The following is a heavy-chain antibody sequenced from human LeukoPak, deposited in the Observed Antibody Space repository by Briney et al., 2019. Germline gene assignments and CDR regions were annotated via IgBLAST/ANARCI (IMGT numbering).Heavy chain of an antibody. Sequence: SGYXXTGYXXXXVRXAPGXXXEWMGWINPNSGDTHYVQKFLGRVTMTRDTSISTAYMELSRLSSDDTAVYYCAKVMAGTVAFDIWGQGTMVTVSP. CDR2: INPNSGDT. D-gene: IGHD6-19*01. CDR3: AKVMAGTVAFDI. CDR1: GYXXTGYX. V-gene: IGHV1-2*02. J-gene: IGHJ3*02.